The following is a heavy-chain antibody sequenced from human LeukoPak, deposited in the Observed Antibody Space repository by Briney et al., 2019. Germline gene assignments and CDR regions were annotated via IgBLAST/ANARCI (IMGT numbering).Heavy chain of an antibody. CDR3: ANDRDWLFDY. V-gene: IGHV3-30*18. CDR2: ISYDGSNK. J-gene: IGHJ4*02. D-gene: IGHD2-21*01. Sequence: PGRSLRLSCAASGFTFSSYAMHWVRQAPGKGLEWVAVISYDGSNKYYADSVRGRFTISRDNSKNTLYLQMNSLRAEDTAVYYCANDRDWLFDYWGQGTLVTVSS. CDR1: GFTFSSYA.